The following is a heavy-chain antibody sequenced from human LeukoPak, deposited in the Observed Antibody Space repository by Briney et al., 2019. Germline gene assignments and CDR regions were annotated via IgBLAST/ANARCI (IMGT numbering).Heavy chain of an antibody. CDR2: IIPIFGTA. Sequence: ASVKVSCKASGGTFSSYAISWVRQAPGQGLEWMGGIIPIFGTANYAQKFQGRVTITADESTSTAYMELSSLRSEDTAVYYCARPDSRYSISPYFDYWGQGTLVTVSS. V-gene: IGHV1-69*01. J-gene: IGHJ4*02. D-gene: IGHD6-6*01. CDR1: GGTFSSYA. CDR3: ARPDSRYSISPYFDY.